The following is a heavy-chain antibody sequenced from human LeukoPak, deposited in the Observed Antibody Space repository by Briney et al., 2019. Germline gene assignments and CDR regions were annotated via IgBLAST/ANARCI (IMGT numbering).Heavy chain of an antibody. Sequence: ASVKVSCKASRYTFTSYAMHWVRQAPGQRLEWMGWINAGNGNTKYSQKFQGRVTITRDTSASTAYMELSSLRSEDTAVYYCARGPITMVRGVIITPLYYFDYWGQGTLVTVSS. V-gene: IGHV1-3*01. CDR1: RYTFTSYA. CDR3: ARGPITMVRGVIITPLYYFDY. J-gene: IGHJ4*02. CDR2: INAGNGNT. D-gene: IGHD3-10*01.